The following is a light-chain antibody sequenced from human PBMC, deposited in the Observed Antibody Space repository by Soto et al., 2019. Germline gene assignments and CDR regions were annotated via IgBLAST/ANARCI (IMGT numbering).Light chain of an antibody. CDR3: QQGYTSRWT. CDR2: ATS. J-gene: IGKJ1*01. V-gene: IGKV1-39*01. CDR1: QDIRSY. Sequence: DIQMTQSPSSLSASVGDRVTITCRADQDIRSYLNWYQQKPGKAPQLLIYATSFLQIGVPSRFSASGSGTDFSLVITDLQLEDSATYYCQQGYTSRWTSGQGTKVDIK.